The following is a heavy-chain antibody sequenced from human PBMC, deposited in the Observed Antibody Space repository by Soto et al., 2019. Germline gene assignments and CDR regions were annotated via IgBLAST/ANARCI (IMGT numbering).Heavy chain of an antibody. CDR1: GYTFTSYS. V-gene: IGHV1-3*01. CDR2: INAGNGNT. D-gene: IGHD3-9*01. Sequence: ASVKVSCKASGYTFTSYSMHWVLQAPGQRLEWMGWINAGNGNTKYSQKFQGRVTITRDTSASTAYMELSSLRSEDTAVYYCAREKVRYFDWLSNYGMDVWGQGTTVTVSS. CDR3: AREKVRYFDWLSNYGMDV. J-gene: IGHJ6*02.